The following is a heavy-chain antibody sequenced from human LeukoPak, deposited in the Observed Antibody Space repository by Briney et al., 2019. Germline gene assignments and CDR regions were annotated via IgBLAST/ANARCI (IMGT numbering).Heavy chain of an antibody. V-gene: IGHV4-59*01. CDR2: SSYSGNT. Sequence: SETLSLTCAVYGGSISSYYWSWIRQPPGKGLEWIGYSSYSGNTNYNPSLKSRVTLLVDTSKNQFSLNLFSVTAADTAVYYCARGTDYGDSWGQGTLVTVSS. D-gene: IGHD2-2*01. CDR1: GGSISSYY. CDR3: ARGTDYGDS. J-gene: IGHJ4*02.